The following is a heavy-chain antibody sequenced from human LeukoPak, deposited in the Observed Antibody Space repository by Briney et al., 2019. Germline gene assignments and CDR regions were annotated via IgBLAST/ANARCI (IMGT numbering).Heavy chain of an antibody. CDR1: GGSISSGTYY. J-gene: IGHJ6*03. CDR2: IYHSGST. Sequence: PSGTLSLTCTVSGGSISSGTYYWAWIRQPPGRGLEWIGTIYHSGSTYYNPSLKSRVSMSVDTSKNQFSLNLTSPTAADTAVYYCARDRKYYYHMDVWGKGTTVTVSS. CDR3: ARDRKYYYHMDV. V-gene: IGHV4-39*07. D-gene: IGHD1-14*01.